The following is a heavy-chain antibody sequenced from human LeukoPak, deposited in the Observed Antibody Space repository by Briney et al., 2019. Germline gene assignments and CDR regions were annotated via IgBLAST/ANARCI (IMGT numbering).Heavy chain of an antibody. D-gene: IGHD6-13*01. Sequence: PGGSLRLSCAASGFTFSSYAMSWVRQAPGKGLEYVSAINSNGDITDYADSVKGRFTISRDNSKNTLYLQMSSLRGEDTAVFYCVKSPHASSSYFDYWGQGTLVTVSS. V-gene: IGHV3-64D*09. J-gene: IGHJ4*02. CDR1: GFTFSSYA. CDR3: VKSPHASSSYFDY. CDR2: INSNGDIT.